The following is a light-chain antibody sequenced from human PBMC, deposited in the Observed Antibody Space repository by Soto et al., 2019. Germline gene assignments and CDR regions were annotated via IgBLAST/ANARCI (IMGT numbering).Light chain of an antibody. CDR1: QSISSTY. CDR3: QQYGDSPPT. J-gene: IGKJ1*01. Sequence: EIVLTQSPGTLSLSPGERATLSCRASQSISSTYLAWYQHIPGQAPRLLIYGSSTSATGSPDRFSGSGSGTDFTLTITRLEHEDFAVYFCQQYGDSPPTFGQGTKVEIK. CDR2: GSS. V-gene: IGKV3-20*01.